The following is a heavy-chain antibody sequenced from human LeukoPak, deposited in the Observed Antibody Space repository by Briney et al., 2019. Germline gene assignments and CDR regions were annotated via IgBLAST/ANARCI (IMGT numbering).Heavy chain of an antibody. CDR2: INHSGST. Sequence: PSETLSLTCAVYGGSFSGYYWSWIRQPPGKGLEWIGEINHSGSTNYNPSLKSRVTISVDTSKNQFSLKLSSVTAADTAVYYCARGFGGLTPAFNIWGQGKRVTVFS. V-gene: IGHV4-34*01. D-gene: IGHD3-10*01. CDR1: GGSFSGYY. CDR3: ARGFGGLTPAFNI. J-gene: IGHJ3*02.